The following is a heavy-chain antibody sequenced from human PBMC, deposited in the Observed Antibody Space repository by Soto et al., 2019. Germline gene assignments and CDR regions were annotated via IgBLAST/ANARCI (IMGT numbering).Heavy chain of an antibody. D-gene: IGHD4-17*01. V-gene: IGHV4-30-2*01. CDR1: GGSIRRGGYS. J-gene: IGHJ5*02. CDR2: IYHSGST. CDR3: ARSERPDYGDYWSYGFDP. Sequence: PSETLSVTCAVSGGSIRRGGYSWSWIRQPPGKGLEWIGYIYHSGSTYYNPSLQSRVTISVDRSKNQFSLKLSSVTAADTAVYYGARSERPDYGDYWSYGFDPWGPGTLGTV.